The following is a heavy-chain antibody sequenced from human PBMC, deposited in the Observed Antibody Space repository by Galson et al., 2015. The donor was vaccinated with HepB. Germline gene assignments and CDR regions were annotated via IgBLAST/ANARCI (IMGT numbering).Heavy chain of an antibody. CDR2: IKQDGSEK. J-gene: IGHJ4*02. Sequence: SLRLSCAASGFSFDSYYMSWVRQAPGKGLEWVGNIKQDGSEKYCVESVKGRFTISRDNAKNSLYLQMSSLRVEDTAVYYCVKDSRDMIVDCWGQGTLVTVS. CDR1: GFSFDSYY. CDR3: VKDSRDMIVDC. V-gene: IGHV3-7*01. D-gene: IGHD3-22*01.